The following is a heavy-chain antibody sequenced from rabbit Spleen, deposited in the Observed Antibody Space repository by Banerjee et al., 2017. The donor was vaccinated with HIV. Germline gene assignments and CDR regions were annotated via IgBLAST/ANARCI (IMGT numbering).Heavy chain of an antibody. D-gene: IGHD6-1*01. V-gene: IGHV1S45*01. CDR3: ERGLLAGSASWLGYLDL. CDR2: IHDTNNGAT. J-gene: IGHJ6*01. Sequence: QEQLEESGGDLVKPGASLTLTCTASGFSFSGRYWICWVRQAPGKGPEWIACIHDTNNGATYYASWAKGRFTISKTSSTSVTLQMTSLTGADTATYFCERGLLAGSASWLGYLDLWGPGTLVTVS. CDR1: GFSFSGRYW.